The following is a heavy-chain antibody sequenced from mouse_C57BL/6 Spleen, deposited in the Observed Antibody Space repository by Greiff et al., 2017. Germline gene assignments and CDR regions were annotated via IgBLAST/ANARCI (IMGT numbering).Heavy chain of an antibody. Sequence: VQLQQSGGGLVKPGGSLKLSCAASGFTFSDYGMHWVRQAPEKGLEWVAYISSGSSTIYYADTVKGRFTISRDNAKNTLFLQMTSLRSEDTAMYYCARTGGAMDYWGQGTSVTVSS. D-gene: IGHD1-1*02. V-gene: IGHV5-17*01. CDR2: ISSGSSTI. J-gene: IGHJ4*01. CDR3: ARTGGAMDY. CDR1: GFTFSDYG.